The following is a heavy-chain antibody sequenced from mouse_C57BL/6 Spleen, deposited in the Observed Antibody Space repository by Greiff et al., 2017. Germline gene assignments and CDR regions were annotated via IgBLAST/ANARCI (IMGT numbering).Heavy chain of an antibody. D-gene: IGHD2-2*01. CDR2: INPYNGDT. CDR3: ARIDYGYDDWYFDV. CDR1: GYSFTGYF. V-gene: IGHV1-20*01. J-gene: IGHJ1*03. Sequence: VQLQQSGPELVKPGASVKISCKASGYSFTGYFMNWVMQSHGKSLEWIGRINPYNGDTFYNQKFKGKATLTVDKSSSTAHMELRSLISEDSAVYYCARIDYGYDDWYFDVWGTGTTVTVSS.